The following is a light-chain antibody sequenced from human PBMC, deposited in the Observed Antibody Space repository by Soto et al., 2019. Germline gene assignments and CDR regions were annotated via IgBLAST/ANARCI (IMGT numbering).Light chain of an antibody. J-gene: IGLJ1*01. CDR2: RNS. CDR3: AAWDDNLSGLYV. V-gene: IGLV1-47*01. Sequence: QSVLTQSPSASGTPGQRVTISCSGSASTIGRNYVYWYQQLPGTAPKLLIYRNSQRPSGVPDRFSGSKSGTSASLAISGLRSEDEADYYCAAWDDNLSGLYVFGAGTKVTGL. CDR1: ASTIGRNY.